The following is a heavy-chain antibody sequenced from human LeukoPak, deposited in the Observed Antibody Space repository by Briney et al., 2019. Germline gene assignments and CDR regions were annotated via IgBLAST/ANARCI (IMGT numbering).Heavy chain of an antibody. CDR3: ARDGDYGGNSGWFDP. CDR2: ISSSSNSI. D-gene: IGHD4-23*01. J-gene: IGHJ5*02. Sequence: GGSLRLSCAASGFTFSSYGMNWVRQAPGKGLEWLSYISSSSNSIYYADSVKGRFTISRDNAKNSLYLQMNSLRDEDTAVYYCARDGDYGGNSGWFDPWGQGTLVTVSS. CDR1: GFTFSSYG. V-gene: IGHV3-48*02.